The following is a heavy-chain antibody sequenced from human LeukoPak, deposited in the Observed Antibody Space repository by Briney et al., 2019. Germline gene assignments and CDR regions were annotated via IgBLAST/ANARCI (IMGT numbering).Heavy chain of an antibody. D-gene: IGHD6-13*01. CDR2: INHSGST. CDR3: ARGPYSSSWYRAPHFDY. J-gene: IGHJ4*02. V-gene: IGHV4-38-2*01. CDR1: GYSISSGYY. Sequence: PSETLSLTCAVSGYSISSGYYWGWIRQPPGKGLEWIGEINHSGSTNYNPSLKSRVTISVDTSKNQFSLKLSSVTAADTAVYYCARGPYSSSWYRAPHFDYWGQGTLVTVSS.